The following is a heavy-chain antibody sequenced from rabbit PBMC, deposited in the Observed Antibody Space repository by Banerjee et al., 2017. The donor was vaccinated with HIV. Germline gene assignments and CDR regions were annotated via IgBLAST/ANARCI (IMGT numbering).Heavy chain of an antibody. CDR2: IDPFLHST. Sequence: QLKESGGGLVQPGGSLKLSCKASGFDFSIYYMSWVRQAPGKGLEWIGYIDPFLHSTYYASWVNGRFTISSHNAQNTLYLQLSSLTAADTATYFCARESGWGAGDYYFSLWGPGTLVTVS. V-gene: IGHV1S7*01. CDR3: ARESGWGAGDYYFSL. CDR1: GFDFSIYY. D-gene: IGHD4-1*01. J-gene: IGHJ4*01.